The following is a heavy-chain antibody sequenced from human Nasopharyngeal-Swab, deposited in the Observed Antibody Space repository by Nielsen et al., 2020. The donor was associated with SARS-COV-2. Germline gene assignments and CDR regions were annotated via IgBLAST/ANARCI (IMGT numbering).Heavy chain of an antibody. CDR1: GYTFTGYY. CDR2: INPNSGGT. V-gene: IGHV1-2*06. CDR3: ARDLSWDNWFDP. J-gene: IGHJ5*02. Sequence: ASVKVSCKASGYTFTGYYMHWVRQAPGQGLEWMGRINPNSGGTNYAQKFQGRVTMTRDTSISTAYMELSRLRSDDTAVYYCARDLSWDNWFDPWGRGTLVTVSS. D-gene: IGHD6-13*01.